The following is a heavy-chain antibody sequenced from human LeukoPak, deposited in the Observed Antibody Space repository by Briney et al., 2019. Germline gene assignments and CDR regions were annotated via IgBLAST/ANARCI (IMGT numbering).Heavy chain of an antibody. CDR2: ISGYNGNT. J-gene: IGHJ6*03. V-gene: IGHV1-18*01. CDR1: GYTFTSYG. D-gene: IGHD1-1*01. Sequence: GASVKVSCKASGYTFTSYGISWVRQAPGQGLEWMGWISGYNGNTNYAQKLQGRVTMTTDTSTSTAYMELRSLRSDDTAVYYCARQLERRYHYYMDVWGKGTTVTVSS. CDR3: ARQLERRYHYYMDV.